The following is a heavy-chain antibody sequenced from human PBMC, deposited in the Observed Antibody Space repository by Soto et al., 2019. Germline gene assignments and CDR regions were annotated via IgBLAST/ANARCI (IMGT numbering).Heavy chain of an antibody. CDR2: ISANNGNT. CDR1: GYTFTSYG. D-gene: IGHD3-3*01. CDR3: ARGVQYDFWSGYPPSNYYMDV. Sequence: ASVKVSCKASGYTFTSYGISWVRQAPGQGLEWRGWISANNGNTGYAQKFQGRVTMTRNTSISTAYMELSSLRSEDTAVYYCARGVQYDFWSGYPPSNYYMDVWGKGTTVTVSS. J-gene: IGHJ6*03. V-gene: IGHV1-8*02.